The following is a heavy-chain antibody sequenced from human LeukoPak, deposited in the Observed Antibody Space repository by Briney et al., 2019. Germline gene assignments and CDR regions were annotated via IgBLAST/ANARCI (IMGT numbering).Heavy chain of an antibody. V-gene: IGHV1-69*13. CDR3: ARSRGYQLPLDGY. CDR1: GGTFSSYA. J-gene: IGHJ4*02. D-gene: IGHD2-2*01. Sequence: GASVKVSCKASGGTFSSYAISWVRQAPGQGLEWMGGIIPIFGTANYAQKFQGRVTITADESTSTAYMELSSLRSEDTAVYYCARSRGYQLPLDGYWGQGTLVTVSS. CDR2: IIPIFGTA.